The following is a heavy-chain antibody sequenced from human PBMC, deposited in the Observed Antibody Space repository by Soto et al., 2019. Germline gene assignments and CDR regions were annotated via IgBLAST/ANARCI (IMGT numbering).Heavy chain of an antibody. J-gene: IGHJ4*02. CDR1: GFTFSDYY. D-gene: IGHD2-2*01. CDR2: ISSSGSTI. V-gene: IGHV3-11*01. Sequence: PGGSLRLSCAASGFTFSDYYMSWIRQAPGKGLEWVSYISSSGSTIYYADSVKGRFTISRDNAKNSLYLQMNSLRAEDTAVYYCASQDISTSPETTHDYWGQGTLVTVSS. CDR3: ASQDISTSPETTHDY.